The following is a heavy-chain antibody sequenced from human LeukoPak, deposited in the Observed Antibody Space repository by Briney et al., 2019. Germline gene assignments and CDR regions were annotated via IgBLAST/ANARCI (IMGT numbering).Heavy chain of an antibody. CDR1: GFTFSSYS. CDR3: TTTQYYYDDRGYPREEHFDY. D-gene: IGHD3-22*01. J-gene: IGHJ4*02. V-gene: IGHV3-21*03. Sequence: GGSLRLSRAASGFTFSSYSMNWVRQAPGKGLEWVSSISSSSSYIYYADSVKGRFTISRDNAKDSLYLEMNSLKTEDTALYYCTTTQYYYDDRGYPREEHFDYWGQGTLVTVSS. CDR2: ISSSSSYI.